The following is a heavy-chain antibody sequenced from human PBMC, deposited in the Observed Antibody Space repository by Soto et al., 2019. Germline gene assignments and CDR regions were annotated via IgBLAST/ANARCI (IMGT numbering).Heavy chain of an antibody. CDR3: ANGQPDWWSDY. Sequence: SETLSLTCTVSGGSISSYYWSWIRQPPGKGLEWIGYIYYSGSTNYNPSLKSRVTISVDTSKNTLYLQMTRLRIEDTAVYFCANGQPDWWSDYWGQGTLVTVSS. J-gene: IGHJ4*02. CDR1: GGSISSYY. CDR2: IYYSGST. D-gene: IGHD2-8*02. V-gene: IGHV4-59*03.